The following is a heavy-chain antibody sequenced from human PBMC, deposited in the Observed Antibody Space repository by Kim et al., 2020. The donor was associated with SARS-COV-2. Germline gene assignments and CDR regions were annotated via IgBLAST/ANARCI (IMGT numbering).Heavy chain of an antibody. CDR3: ARNGDDILTGSNWFDP. CDR1: GFTFSSYA. D-gene: IGHD3-9*01. V-gene: IGHV3-30*04. Sequence: LSLTCAASGFTFSSYAMHWVRQAPGKGLEWVAVISYDGSNKYYADSVKGRFTISRDNSKNTLYLQMNSLRAEDTAVYYFARNGDDILTGSNWFDPWG. CDR2: ISYDGSNK. J-gene: IGHJ5*02.